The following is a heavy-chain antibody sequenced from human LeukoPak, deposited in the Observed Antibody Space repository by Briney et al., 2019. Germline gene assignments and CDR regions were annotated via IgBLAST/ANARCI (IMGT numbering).Heavy chain of an antibody. CDR1: GGSFSGYY. CDR3: ARGLGQFDY. CDR2: INHSGST. J-gene: IGHJ4*02. Sequence: SETLSLTCAAYGGSFSGYYWSWIRQPPGKGLEWIGEINHSGSTNYNPSLKSRVTISVDTSKNQFSLKLSSVTAADTAVYYCARGLGQFDYWGQGTLVTVSS. V-gene: IGHV4-34*01.